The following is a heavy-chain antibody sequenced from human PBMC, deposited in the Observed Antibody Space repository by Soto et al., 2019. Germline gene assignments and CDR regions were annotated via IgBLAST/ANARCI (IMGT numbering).Heavy chain of an antibody. D-gene: IGHD3-22*01. CDR2: IQYHGINK. Sequence: ESVGGVVQPGRSLRLSCAASGFTFSTYGMHWVRQAPGKGLEWVAFIQYHGINKDYADSVKGRFTISRDNSRNTLYLQMNSLRAEDTAVYYCARGLDYDSSGYYLDFWGQGALVTVSS. CDR3: ARGLDYDSSGYYLDF. J-gene: IGHJ4*02. CDR1: GFTFSTYG. V-gene: IGHV3-33*05.